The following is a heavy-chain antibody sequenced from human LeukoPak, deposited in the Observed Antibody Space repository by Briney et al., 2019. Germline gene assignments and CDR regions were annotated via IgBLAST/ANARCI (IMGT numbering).Heavy chain of an antibody. CDR3: AREDQLLSHDY. CDR1: GFTFDDYA. Sequence: GGSLRLSCAASGFTFDDYAMHWVRQAPGKGLEWVSGISWNSGSIGYADSVKGRFTISRDNAKNSLYLQMNSLRAEDTAVYYCAREDQLLSHDYWGQGTLVTVSS. CDR2: ISWNSGSI. J-gene: IGHJ4*02. D-gene: IGHD2-2*01. V-gene: IGHV3-9*01.